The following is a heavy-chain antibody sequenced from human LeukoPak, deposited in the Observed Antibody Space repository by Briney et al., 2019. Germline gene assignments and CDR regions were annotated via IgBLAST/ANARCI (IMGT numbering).Heavy chain of an antibody. CDR3: ARDYGGY. CDR2: IKEDGSEK. V-gene: IGHV3-7*03. J-gene: IGHJ4*02. CDR1: GFTFSSYW. Sequence: PGGSLRLSCAASGFTFSSYWMSWVRQAPGKGLEWVVSIKEDGSEKYYVDSVEGRFTISRDNAKNSLSLQMNSLRVEDTAMYYCARDYGGYWGQGTLVTVSP. D-gene: IGHD3-16*01.